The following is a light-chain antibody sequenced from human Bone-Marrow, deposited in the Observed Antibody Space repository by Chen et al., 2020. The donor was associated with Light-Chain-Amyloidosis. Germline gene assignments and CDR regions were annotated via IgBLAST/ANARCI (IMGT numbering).Light chain of an antibody. J-gene: IGLJ2*01. CDR3: QSADSSGTYEVI. V-gene: IGLV3-25*03. Sequence: ELTQPPSVSVSPGQTARTTCSGDALPTKYADWYQQKTGQAPVLVIHKDTERPSGISERFSGSSSGTTATLTSSGVQAEDEDDYHCQSADSSGTYEVIFGGGTKLTVL. CDR2: KDT. CDR1: ALPTKY.